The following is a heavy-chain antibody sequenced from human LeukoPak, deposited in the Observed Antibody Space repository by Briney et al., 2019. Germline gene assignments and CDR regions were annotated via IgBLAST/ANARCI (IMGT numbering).Heavy chain of an antibody. D-gene: IGHD3-16*01. CDR3: AGQRGGYYYYMDV. V-gene: IGHV4-59*01. CDR1: GGSISTYY. J-gene: IGHJ6*03. CDR2: IYYSGST. Sequence: PSETLSLTCTVSGGSISTYYWSWIRQPPGKGLEWIGYIYYSGSTNYNPSLKSRVTISVDTSKNQFSLKLSSVTAADTAVYYCAGQRGGYYYYMDVWGKGTTVTVSS.